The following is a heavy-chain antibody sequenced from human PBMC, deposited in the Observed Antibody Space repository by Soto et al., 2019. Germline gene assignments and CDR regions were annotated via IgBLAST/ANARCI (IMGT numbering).Heavy chain of an antibody. Sequence: SVKVSCKASGFTFTSSAVQWVRQARGQRLEWIGWIVVGSGNTNYAQKFQERVTINRDMSTSTAYMELSSLRSEDTAVYYCAAASVDLGSSSEYYYYYYGMDVWGQGTTVTVSS. J-gene: IGHJ6*02. CDR2: IVVGSGNT. V-gene: IGHV1-58*01. CDR3: AAASVDLGSSSEYYYYYYGMDV. CDR1: GFTFTSSA. D-gene: IGHD6-6*01.